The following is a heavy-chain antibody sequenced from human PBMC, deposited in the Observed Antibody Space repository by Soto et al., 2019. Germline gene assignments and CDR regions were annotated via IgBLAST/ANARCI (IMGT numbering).Heavy chain of an antibody. J-gene: IGHJ4*02. CDR2: INHSGST. CDR3: ARGDPGYCSSTSCYRIAAAGTNFDY. D-gene: IGHD2-2*01. V-gene: IGHV4-34*01. Sequence: PSETLSLTCAVYGGSFSGYYWSWIRQPPGKGLEWIGEINHSGSTNYNPSLKSRVTISVDTSKNQFSLKLSSVTAADTAVYYCARGDPGYCSSTSCYRIAAAGTNFDYWGQGTLVTVSS. CDR1: GGSFSGYY.